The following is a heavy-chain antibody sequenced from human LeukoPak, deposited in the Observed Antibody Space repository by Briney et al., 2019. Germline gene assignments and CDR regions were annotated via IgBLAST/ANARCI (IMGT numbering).Heavy chain of an antibody. D-gene: IGHD3-10*01. CDR2: MNPNSGNT. CDR3: ARYYYGSGSDDYYYGMDV. J-gene: IGHJ6*02. Sequence: ASVKVSCKASGYTFTSYDINWVRQATGQGLEWMGWMNPNSGNTGYAQKFQGRVTMTRNTSISTAYMELSSLRPEDTAVYYCARYYYGSGSDDYYYGMDVWGQGTTVTVSS. V-gene: IGHV1-8*01. CDR1: GYTFTSYD.